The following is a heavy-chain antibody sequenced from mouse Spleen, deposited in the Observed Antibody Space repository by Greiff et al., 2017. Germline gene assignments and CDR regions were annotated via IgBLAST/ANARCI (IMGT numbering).Heavy chain of an antibody. CDR2: IYPRSGNT. CDR3: ARGTGTGDY. J-gene: IGHJ2*01. Sequence: QVQLQQSGAELARPGASVKLSCKASGYTFTNYGISWVKQRTGQGLEWIGDIYPRSGNTYYNEKFKGKATLTADISSSTAYMELRSLTSEDSAIYFCARGTGTGDYWGQGTTLTVSS. CDR1: GYTFTNYG. V-gene: IGHV1-81*01. D-gene: IGHD4-1*01.